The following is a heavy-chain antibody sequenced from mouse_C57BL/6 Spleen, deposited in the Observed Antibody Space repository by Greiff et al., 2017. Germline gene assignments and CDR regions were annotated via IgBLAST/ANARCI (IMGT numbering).Heavy chain of an antibody. Sequence: EVQLQQSGPELVKPGASVKIPCKASGYTFTDYNMDWVKQSHGKSLEWIGDINPNNGGTIYNQKFKGKATLTVDKSSSTAYMELRSLTSEDTAVYYCARYPNYYGSSDRYFDVWGTGTTVTVSS. CDR3: ARYPNYYGSSDRYFDV. J-gene: IGHJ1*03. D-gene: IGHD1-1*01. CDR1: GYTFTDYN. V-gene: IGHV1-18*01. CDR2: INPNNGGT.